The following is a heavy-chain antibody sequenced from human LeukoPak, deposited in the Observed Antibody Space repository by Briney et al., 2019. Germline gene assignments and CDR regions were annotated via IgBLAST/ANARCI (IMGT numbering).Heavy chain of an antibody. Sequence: ASVKVSCKAFGYTFTSYDMKWVRQATGQGLEWMGSMNPNSGNTGYAQKFQGRVTMTRNTSISTAYMELSSLRSEDTAVYYCARVLGVITGYYYYMDVWGKGTTVTVSS. CDR3: ARVLGVITGYYYYMDV. V-gene: IGHV1-8*01. CDR1: GYTFTSYD. CDR2: MNPNSGNT. D-gene: IGHD3-10*01. J-gene: IGHJ6*03.